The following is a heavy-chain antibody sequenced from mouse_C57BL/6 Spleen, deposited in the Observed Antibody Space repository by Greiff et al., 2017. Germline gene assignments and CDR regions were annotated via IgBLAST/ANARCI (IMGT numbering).Heavy chain of an antibody. CDR2: VYPGSGSI. J-gene: IGHJ2*01. V-gene: IGHV1-62-2*01. D-gene: IGHD2-5*01. CDR3: ARHGTYYSNYDY. CDR1: GYTFTEYT. Sequence: QVQLQQSGAELVKPGASVKLSCKASGYTFTEYTIHLVKQRSGQGLEWIGWVYPGSGSIKYNEKFKDKATLPADNSSSTVYMELSRLTSEDSAVYFCARHGTYYSNYDYWGQGTTLTGSS.